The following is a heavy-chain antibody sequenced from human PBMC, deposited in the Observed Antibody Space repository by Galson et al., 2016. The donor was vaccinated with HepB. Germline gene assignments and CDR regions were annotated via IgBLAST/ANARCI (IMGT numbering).Heavy chain of an antibody. J-gene: IGHJ3*01. CDR2: VSGSGGST. V-gene: IGHV3-23*01. CDR3: AGEGADGDFHDAFDF. Sequence: SLRLSCAASGFTFSSYNMHWVRQAPGKGLEWVSAVSGSGGSTYYADSVKGRFTISRDNSKNTLYLQMNSLRVEDTAGDYCAGEGADGDFHDAFDFWGQGTMVTFSS. D-gene: IGHD3-10*01. CDR1: GFTFSSYN.